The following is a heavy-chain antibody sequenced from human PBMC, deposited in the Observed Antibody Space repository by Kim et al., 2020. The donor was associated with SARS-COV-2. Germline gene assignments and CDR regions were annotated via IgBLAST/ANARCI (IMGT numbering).Heavy chain of an antibody. D-gene: IGHD3-16*01. Sequence: ISGIGERTHSADSVKGRFTISRDNSKNTLFLQMDSLRAEDTAIYYCDGAYFWGQGTLVTVSS. V-gene: IGHV3-23*01. CDR3: DGAYF. J-gene: IGHJ4*02. CDR2: ISGIGERT.